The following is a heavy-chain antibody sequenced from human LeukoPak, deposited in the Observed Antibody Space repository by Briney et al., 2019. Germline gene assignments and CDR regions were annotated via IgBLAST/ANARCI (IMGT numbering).Heavy chain of an antibody. CDR3: ARALYSSGWYTYWFDP. D-gene: IGHD6-19*01. V-gene: IGHV1-2*06. CDR1: GYTFTGYY. Sequence: ASVKVSRKASGYTFTGYYMHWVRQAPGQGLEWKGRINPNSGGTNYAQKFQGRVTMTRDTSIITAYMELSRLRSDDTAVYYCARALYSSGWYTYWFDPWGQGTLVTVSS. CDR2: INPNSGGT. J-gene: IGHJ5*02.